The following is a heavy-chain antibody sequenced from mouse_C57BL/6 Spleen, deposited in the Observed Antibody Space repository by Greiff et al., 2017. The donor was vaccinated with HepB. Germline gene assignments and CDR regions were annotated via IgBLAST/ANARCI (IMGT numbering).Heavy chain of an antibody. Sequence: VKVVESGPGLVQPSQSLSITCTVSGFSLTSYGVHWVRQSPGKGLEWLGVIWRGGSNDYNAAFMSRLSITKDNSKSQVFFKMNRLQADDTAIYYCAKGGYYYGSSYDYFDYWGQGTTLTVSS. CDR2: IWRGGSN. D-gene: IGHD1-1*01. CDR1: GFSLTSYG. V-gene: IGHV2-5*01. CDR3: AKGGYYYGSSYDYFDY. J-gene: IGHJ2*01.